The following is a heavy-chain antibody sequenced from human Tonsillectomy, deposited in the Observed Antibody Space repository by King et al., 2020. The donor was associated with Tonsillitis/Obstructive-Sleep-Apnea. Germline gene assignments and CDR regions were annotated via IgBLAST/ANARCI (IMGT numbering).Heavy chain of an antibody. CDR3: ARDPRVAVAGSFDY. Sequence: QLVQSGSELKKPGASVKVSCKASGYTFTSYAMNWVRQAPGQGLEWMGWINTNTGNPTYAQGFTGRFVFSLDTSVSTAYLQINGLKAEDTALYYCARDPRVAVAGSFDYWGQGTLVTVSS. J-gene: IGHJ4*02. D-gene: IGHD6-19*01. CDR1: GYTFTSYA. V-gene: IGHV7-4-1*02. CDR2: INTNTGNP.